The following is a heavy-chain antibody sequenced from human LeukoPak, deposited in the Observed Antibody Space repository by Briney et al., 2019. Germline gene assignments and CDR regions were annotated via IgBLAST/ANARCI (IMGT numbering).Heavy chain of an antibody. CDR2: TSDDGSAK. Sequence: PGRSLRLSCAAFGFTFSSYAMHWVRQAPGKGLQWLALTSDDGSAKYYADSVKGRFTISRDNSQNTLYLQMNSLRADETAIYYCARAPGGFHGDYSPIAYWGQGTLVTVSS. J-gene: IGHJ4*02. D-gene: IGHD4-17*01. CDR3: ARAPGGFHGDYSPIAY. CDR1: GFTFSSYA. V-gene: IGHV3-30-3*01.